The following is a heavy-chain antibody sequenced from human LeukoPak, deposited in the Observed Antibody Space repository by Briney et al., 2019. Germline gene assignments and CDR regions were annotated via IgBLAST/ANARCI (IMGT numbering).Heavy chain of an antibody. CDR2: ISSNGGST. CDR1: GFTFSSYA. Sequence: GGSLRLSCAASGFTFSSYAMHWVRQAPGKGLEYVSAISSNGGSTYYANSVKGRFTISRDNSKNTLYLQMGSLRAEDMAVYYCARWVRITMVREVTPPAHYGMDVWGQGTTVTVSS. D-gene: IGHD3-10*01. V-gene: IGHV3-64*01. CDR3: ARWVRITMVREVTPPAHYGMDV. J-gene: IGHJ6*02.